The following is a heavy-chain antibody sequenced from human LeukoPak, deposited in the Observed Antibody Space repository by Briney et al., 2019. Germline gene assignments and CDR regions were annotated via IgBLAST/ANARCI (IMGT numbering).Heavy chain of an antibody. V-gene: IGHV3-66*01. J-gene: IGHJ4*02. CDR2: IYSGGST. D-gene: IGHD3-16*01. CDR3: AREHYDYNYFDY. CDR1: GFTVSSNY. Sequence: GRSLRLSCAASGFTVSSNYMSWVRQAPGKGLEWVSVIYSGGSTYYADSVKGRFTISRDNSKNTLYLQMSSLRAEDTAVYYCAREHYDYNYFDYWGQGTLVTVSS.